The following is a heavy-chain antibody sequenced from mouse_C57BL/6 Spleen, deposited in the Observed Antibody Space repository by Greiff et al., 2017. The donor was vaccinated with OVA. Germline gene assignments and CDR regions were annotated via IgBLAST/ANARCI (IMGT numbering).Heavy chain of an antibody. CDR1: GYTFTSYW. Sequence: QVQLQQPGAELVKPGASVKLSCKASGYTFTSYWMHWVKQRPGQGLEWIGMIHPNSGSTNSNEKFKSKATLTVDKSSSTAYMQLSSLTSEDSAVYYCVITTVVGKFAYWGQGTLVTVSA. V-gene: IGHV1-64*01. J-gene: IGHJ3*01. D-gene: IGHD1-1*01. CDR2: IHPNSGST. CDR3: VITTVVGKFAY.